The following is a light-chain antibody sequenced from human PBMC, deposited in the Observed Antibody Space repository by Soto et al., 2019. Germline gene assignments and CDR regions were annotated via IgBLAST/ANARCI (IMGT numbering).Light chain of an antibody. CDR1: QDISNY. Sequence: IHITQSPSALPSSVXXIVXTTXXASQDISNYLNWYQQKPGKAPKLLIYDASNLETGVPSRFSGSGSGTEFTLTISSLQPDDFATYYCQQYNSYSSTFGQGTKVDIK. J-gene: IGKJ1*01. CDR2: DAS. V-gene: IGKV1-33*01. CDR3: QQYNSYSST.